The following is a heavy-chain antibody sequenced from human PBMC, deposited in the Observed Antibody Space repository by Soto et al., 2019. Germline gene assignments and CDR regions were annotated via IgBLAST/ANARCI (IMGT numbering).Heavy chain of an antibody. CDR2: IIPLFGST. V-gene: IGHV1-69*12. CDR3: ARDLGTGYDSGDY. J-gene: IGHJ4*02. D-gene: IGHD5-12*01. Sequence: QVQLVQSGAEVKKPGSSVKVSCTASGDIFSGYSISWVRQAPGQGLEWMGGIIPLFGSTNYAPKFQGRVPITADQSTNTGYMELSSLKSEDTAVYYCARDLGTGYDSGDYWGQGTLVTVSS. CDR1: GDIFSGYS.